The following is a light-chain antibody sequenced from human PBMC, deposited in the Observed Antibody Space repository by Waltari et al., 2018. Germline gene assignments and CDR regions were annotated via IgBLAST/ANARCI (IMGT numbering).Light chain of an antibody. V-gene: IGLV4-69*01. J-gene: IGLJ3*02. CDR3: QAWGTGTKRM. Sequence: QVVLTQSPSASASLGASVKLTCTLSSGHSSYPIAWHKQQPEKGPRYLMKLNSDGSHRKGDGIPDRFAGSSSGAERYLIISSLQSEDEGDYYCQAWGTGTKRMFGGGTRLAVL. CDR2: LNSDGSH. CDR1: SGHSSYP.